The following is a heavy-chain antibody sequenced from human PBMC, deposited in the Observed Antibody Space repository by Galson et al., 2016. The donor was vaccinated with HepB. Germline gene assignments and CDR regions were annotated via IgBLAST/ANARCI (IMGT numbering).Heavy chain of an antibody. D-gene: IGHD3-9*01. CDR2: IYYGGST. CDR3: ARDPTGYCSFDRCSPYFDC. V-gene: IGHV4-31*03. J-gene: IGHJ4*02. CDR1: GGSINTGGYY. Sequence: TLSLTCTVSGGSINTGGYYWSWVRQHPGKGLEWVGYIYYGGSTYYNPSLKSRLTIAMDTSKKQFSLNLNSVSAADTAVYFCARDPTGYCSFDRCSPYFDCGGQGTLVTASS.